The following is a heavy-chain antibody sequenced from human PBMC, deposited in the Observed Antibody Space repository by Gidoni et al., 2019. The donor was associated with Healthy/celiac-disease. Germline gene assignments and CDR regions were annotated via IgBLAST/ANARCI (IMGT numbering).Heavy chain of an antibody. V-gene: IGHV3-48*01. Sequence: PGKGLEWVSYISSSSSTIYYADSVKGRFTISRDNAKNSLYLQMNSLRAEDTAVYYCARVSYDFWSGYYSEGIYYYGMDVWGQGTTVTVSS. J-gene: IGHJ6*02. CDR2: ISSSSSTI. CDR3: ARVSYDFWSGYYSEGIYYYGMDV. D-gene: IGHD3-3*01.